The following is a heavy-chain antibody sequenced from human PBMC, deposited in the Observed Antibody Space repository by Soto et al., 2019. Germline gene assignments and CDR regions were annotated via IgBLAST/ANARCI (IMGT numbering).Heavy chain of an antibody. CDR1: GDTFNFYS. D-gene: IGHD3-10*01. CDR2: VNPIVSMS. V-gene: IGHV1-69*04. CDR3: ATSYGSGYRAFDY. Sequence: QVQLVQSGAEVKRPGSSVKVSCKASGDTFNFYSINWVRQAPGLGIEWMGRVNPIVSMSNYAQRFQGIVTMTADKSTSTAYMELSGLRSEDTAIYYCATSYGSGYRAFDYWGQGALVTVSS. J-gene: IGHJ4*02.